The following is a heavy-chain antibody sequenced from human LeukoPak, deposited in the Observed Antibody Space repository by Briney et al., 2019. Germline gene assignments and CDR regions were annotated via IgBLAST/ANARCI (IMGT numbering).Heavy chain of an antibody. V-gene: IGHV4-4*07. CDR2: IYASGST. J-gene: IGHJ3*02. Sequence: PSETLSLTCTVSGGSISSYYWNWIRQPAGKGLEWIGRIYASGSTNYNPSLNSRASTSIEKSKSQFSLKLNSVTAADTAIYYCARDFRISGWTDACDIWGQGTMVTVSS. CDR1: GGSISSYY. CDR3: ARDFRISGWTDACDI. D-gene: IGHD6-19*01.